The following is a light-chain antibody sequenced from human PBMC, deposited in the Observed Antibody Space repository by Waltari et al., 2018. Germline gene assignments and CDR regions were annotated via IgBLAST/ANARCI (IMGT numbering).Light chain of an antibody. J-gene: IGLJ6*01. CDR3: CSSSASATFL. V-gene: IGLV2-11*01. Sequence: QSAPTQPPSVSGSPGQSVTISCTGTNSDVGGYNYVYWYQQYPGKAPKLMIYGVTNRPSGVSVRFSGSKSVNTASLTISGLQAEDEAYYYCCSSSASATFLFGNGTKLTVL. CDR1: NSDVGGYNY. CDR2: GVT.